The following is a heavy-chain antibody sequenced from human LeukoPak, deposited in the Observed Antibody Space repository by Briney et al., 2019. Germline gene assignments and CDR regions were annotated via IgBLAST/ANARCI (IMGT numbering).Heavy chain of an antibody. CDR3: ARGYYYDSSGYYYRLKNYYFDY. V-gene: IGHV3-7*01. J-gene: IGHJ4*02. CDR2: IKQDGSEK. Sequence: GGSLRLSCAASGFTFSSYWMSWVRQAPGKGLEWVANIKQDGSEKYYVDSVKGRFTISRDNAKNSLYLQMNSLRAGDTAVYYCARGYYYDSSGYYYRLKNYYFDYWGQGTLVTVSS. CDR1: GFTFSSYW. D-gene: IGHD3-22*01.